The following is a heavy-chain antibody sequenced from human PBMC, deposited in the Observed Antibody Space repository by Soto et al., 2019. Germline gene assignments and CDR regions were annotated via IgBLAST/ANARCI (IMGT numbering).Heavy chain of an antibody. J-gene: IGHJ6*02. Sequence: GASVKVSCKASGYTFTSYAMHWVRQAPGQRLEWMGWINAGNGNTKYSQKLQGRVTITRDTSASTAYMELSSLRSEDTAVYYCAGYRDSSDYNPRWYYYAMDVWGQGTTVTVSS. V-gene: IGHV1-3*01. CDR3: AGYRDSSDYNPRWYYYAMDV. CDR2: INAGNGNT. CDR1: GYTFTSYA. D-gene: IGHD3-22*01.